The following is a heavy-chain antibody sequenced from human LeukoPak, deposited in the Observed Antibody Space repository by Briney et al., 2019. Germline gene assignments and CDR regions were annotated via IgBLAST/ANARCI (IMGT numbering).Heavy chain of an antibody. CDR1: GGTFSNHT. CDR3: ARDDPNRSSDDYYYYHSMDV. J-gene: IGHJ6*03. V-gene: IGHV1-69*13. Sequence: SVKVSCKASGGTFSNHTLSWVRQAPGQGPEWMGGIIPLFGTVHYAQKFQDRVTITADDFMPTAYMELSGLRSEDMAVYYCARDDPNRSSDDYYYYHSMDVWGEGTKVTVSS. D-gene: IGHD6-6*01. CDR2: IIPLFGTV.